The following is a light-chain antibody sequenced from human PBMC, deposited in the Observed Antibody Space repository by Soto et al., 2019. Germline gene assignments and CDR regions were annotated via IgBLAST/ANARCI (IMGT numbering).Light chain of an antibody. CDR2: AES. CDR3: QQSYSTPPLT. CDR1: QSISSY. J-gene: IGKJ4*01. V-gene: IGKV1-39*01. Sequence: DIQMTQSPSSLSASVGDRVTITCRASQSISSYLNWYQQKPGKAPKVLIYAESSLQSGVPSRFSGSGSGTDFTLTISSLQPEDFATYYCQQSYSTPPLTFGGGTKVEIK.